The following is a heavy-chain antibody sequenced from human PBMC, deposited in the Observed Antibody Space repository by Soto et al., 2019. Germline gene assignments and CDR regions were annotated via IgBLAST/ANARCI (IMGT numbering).Heavy chain of an antibody. D-gene: IGHD3-10*01. CDR1: GGSFSGYY. V-gene: IGHV4-34*01. J-gene: IGHJ4*02. Sequence: QVQLQQWGAGLLKPSETLSLTCAVYGGSFSGYYWSWIRQPPGKGLEWIGEINHSGSTNYNPSLKSRVTISVDTSKNQFSLQLSSVTAADTAVYYCARAGRWYYYGSGSYYRPYYFDYWGQGSLVTVSS. CDR2: INHSGST. CDR3: ARAGRWYYYGSGSYYRPYYFDY.